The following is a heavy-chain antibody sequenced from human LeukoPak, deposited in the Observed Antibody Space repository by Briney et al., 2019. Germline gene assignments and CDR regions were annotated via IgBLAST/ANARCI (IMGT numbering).Heavy chain of an antibody. D-gene: IGHD3-10*02. CDR1: GFTFSSYE. CDR2: ISSSGGTT. V-gene: IGHV3-48*03. Sequence: GGSLRVSCAASGFTFSSYEMNWVRQAPGKGLEWVSYISSSGGTTYYAESVKGRFTITRDNAKNSLYLQMNSLRAEDTAVYYCAEHGITMIGGVWGKGTTVTISS. J-gene: IGHJ6*04. CDR3: AEHGITMIGGV.